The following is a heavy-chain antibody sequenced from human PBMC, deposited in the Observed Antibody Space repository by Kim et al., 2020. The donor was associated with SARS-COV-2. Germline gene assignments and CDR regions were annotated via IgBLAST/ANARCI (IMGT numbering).Heavy chain of an antibody. CDR1: GGSISSSSYY. CDR2: IYYSGST. V-gene: IGHV4-39*01. D-gene: IGHD6-6*01. Sequence: SETLSLTCTVSGGSISSSSYYWGWIRQPPGKGLEWIGSIYYSGSTYYNPSLKSRVTISVDTSKNQFSLKLSSVTAADTAVYYCARLGMSSSSVDYWGQGT. J-gene: IGHJ4*02. CDR3: ARLGMSSSSVDY.